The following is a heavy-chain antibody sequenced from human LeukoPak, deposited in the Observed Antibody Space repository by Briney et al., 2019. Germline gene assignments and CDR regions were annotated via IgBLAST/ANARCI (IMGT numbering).Heavy chain of an antibody. CDR2: ISWNSGRI. CDR1: GFTFDDYA. CDR3: ARGQWLDEY. D-gene: IGHD6-19*01. V-gene: IGHV3-9*01. Sequence: PGGPLRLSCAASGFTFDDYAMHWVRQVPGQGLEWVSGISWNSGRIGYADSVKGRFTISRDNAKNSLYLQMNSLRAEDTAVYFCARGQWLDEYWGQGTLVTVSS. J-gene: IGHJ4*02.